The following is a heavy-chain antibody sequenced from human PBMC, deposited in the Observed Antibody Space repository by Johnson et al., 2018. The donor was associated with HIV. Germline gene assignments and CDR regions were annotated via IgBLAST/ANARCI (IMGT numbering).Heavy chain of an antibody. V-gene: IGHV3-66*03. CDR3: VKPPREVTVVDAFDI. J-gene: IGHJ3*02. CDR2: IYVGGNT. Sequence: VQLVESGGGLIQPGGSLRVSCAASGFSVSGNYMSWVRQAPGKGLEWVSSIYVGGNTYSADSVKGRFTISRDNSKNTLFLQMNSLRPEDTVLYSCVKPPREVTVVDAFDIWGQGTMVTVSS. D-gene: IGHD4-23*01. CDR1: GFSVSGNY.